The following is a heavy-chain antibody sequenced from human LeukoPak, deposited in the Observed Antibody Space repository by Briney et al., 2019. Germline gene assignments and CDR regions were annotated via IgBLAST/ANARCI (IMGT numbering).Heavy chain of an antibody. CDR1: GGSFSGYY. D-gene: IGHD3-22*01. CDR2: INHSGST. V-gene: IGHV4-34*01. J-gene: IGHJ4*02. CDR3: ARGPYYYDSSGYFIPFDY. Sequence: SETLSLTCAVYGGSFSGYYWSWIRQPPGKGLEWIGEINHSGSTNYNPSLKSQVTISVDTSKNQFSLKLSSVTAADTAVYYCARGPYYYDSSGYFIPFDYWGQGTLVTVSS.